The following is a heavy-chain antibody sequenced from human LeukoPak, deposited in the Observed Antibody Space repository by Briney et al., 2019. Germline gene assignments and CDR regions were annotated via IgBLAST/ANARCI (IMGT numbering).Heavy chain of an antibody. J-gene: IGHJ5*02. Sequence: SQTLSLTCTVSGGSISSGDYYWSWIRQPPGKGLEWIGYIYYSGSTYYNPSLKSRVTISVDTSKNQFPLKLSSVTAADTAVYYCARGLPGGVLNPWGQGTLVTVSS. D-gene: IGHD3-16*01. CDR2: IYYSGST. CDR3: ARGLPGGVLNP. V-gene: IGHV4-30-4*01. CDR1: GGSISSGDYY.